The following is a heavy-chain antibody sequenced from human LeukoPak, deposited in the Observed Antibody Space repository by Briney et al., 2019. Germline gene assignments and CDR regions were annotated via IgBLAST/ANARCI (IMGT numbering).Heavy chain of an antibody. CDR1: GYTFTCYY. D-gene: IGHD3-9*01. J-gene: IGHJ4*02. V-gene: IGHV1-2*02. CDR3: ASALGGLRYFDWLLPPYFDY. Sequence: GASLKVSCKASGYTFTCYYMHWVRQAPGQGLEWMGWINPNSGGTNYAQKVQGRVTMTRDTSISTACLDLSRLTSDDTAVYYCASALGGLRYFDWLLPPYFDYWGQGNLVTVSS. CDR2: INPNSGGT.